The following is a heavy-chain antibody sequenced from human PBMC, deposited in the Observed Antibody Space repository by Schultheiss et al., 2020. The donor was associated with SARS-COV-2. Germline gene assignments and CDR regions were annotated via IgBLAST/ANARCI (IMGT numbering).Heavy chain of an antibody. CDR3: ARQKSMAGKRWFDP. CDR2: IYYSGST. D-gene: IGHD6-19*01. Sequence: SQTLSLTCTVSGGSISSYYWGWIRQPPGKGLEWIGSIYYSGSTYYNPSLKSRVTISVDTSKNQFSLKLSSVTAADTAVYYCARQKSMAGKRWFDPWGQGTLVTVSS. CDR1: GGSISSYY. J-gene: IGHJ5*02. V-gene: IGHV4-39*01.